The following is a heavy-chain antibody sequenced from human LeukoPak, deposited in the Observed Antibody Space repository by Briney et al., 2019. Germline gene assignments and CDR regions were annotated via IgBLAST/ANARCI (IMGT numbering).Heavy chain of an antibody. D-gene: IGHD2-2*01. V-gene: IGHV5-51*01. CDR3: ARLHLTDCSSTSCRSHSDY. CDR1: GYSFTSYW. Sequence: GESLKISCKGSGYSFTSYWIGWVRQMPGKGLEWMGIIYPGDSDTRYSPSFQGQVTISADKSISTAYLQWSSLKASDTAMYYCARLHLTDCSSTSCRSHSDYWGQGTLVTVSS. CDR2: IYPGDSDT. J-gene: IGHJ4*02.